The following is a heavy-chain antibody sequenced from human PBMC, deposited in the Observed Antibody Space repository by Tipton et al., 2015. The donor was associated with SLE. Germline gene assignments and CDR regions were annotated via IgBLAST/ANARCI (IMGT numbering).Heavy chain of an antibody. J-gene: IGHJ3*02. D-gene: IGHD3-16*01. CDR2: INSDGSST. CDR3: ARVWGPAGDAFDI. V-gene: IGHV3-74*01. Sequence: LSLTCAASRFNFNDYWMHWARQAPGKGLVWVSRINSDGSSTIYADSVKGRFTISRDNANNTLYLQMNSLRVEDTAVYYCARVWGPAGDAFDIWGQGTMVTVSS. CDR1: RFNFNDYW.